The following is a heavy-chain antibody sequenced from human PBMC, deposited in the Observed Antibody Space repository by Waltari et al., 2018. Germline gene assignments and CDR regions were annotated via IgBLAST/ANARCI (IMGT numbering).Heavy chain of an antibody. CDR1: GGSFSGYY. CDR2: IYYSGST. Sequence: QVQLQQWGAGLLKPSETLSLTCAVYGGSFSGYYWSWIRQPPGKGLEWIGSIYYSGSTYYNPSLKSRVTISVDTSKNQFSLKLSSVTAADTAVYYCARLTVAGTLDYWGQGTLVTVSS. D-gene: IGHD6-19*01. J-gene: IGHJ4*02. CDR3: ARLTVAGTLDY. V-gene: IGHV4-34*01.